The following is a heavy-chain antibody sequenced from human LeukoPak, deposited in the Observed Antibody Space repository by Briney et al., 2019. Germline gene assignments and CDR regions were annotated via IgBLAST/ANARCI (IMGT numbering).Heavy chain of an antibody. CDR3: ARVDTSSWSRYDY. V-gene: IGHV7-4-1*02. Sequence: ASVKVSCKASGYTFTRYEMNWVRQAPGQGLEWMGWINTNTGNPTYAQGFTGRFVFSLDTSVTTAYLQISSLKAEDTALYYCARVDTSSWSRYDYWGQGSLVTVSS. CDR2: INTNTGNP. J-gene: IGHJ4*02. CDR1: GYTFTRYE. D-gene: IGHD2-2*01.